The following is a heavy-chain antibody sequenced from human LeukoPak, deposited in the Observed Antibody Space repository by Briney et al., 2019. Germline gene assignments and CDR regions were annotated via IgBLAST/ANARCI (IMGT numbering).Heavy chain of an antibody. V-gene: IGHV4-59*01. CDR1: GGSISSYY. Sequence: PSETLSLTCTVSGGSISSYYWSWIRQPPGKGLEWIGYIYYSGSTNYNPSLKSRVTISVDTSKNQFSLKLSSVTAADTAVYYCASQVTSYYFDYWGQGTLVTVSS. CDR2: IYYSGST. D-gene: IGHD5-18*01. J-gene: IGHJ4*02. CDR3: ASQVTSYYFDY.